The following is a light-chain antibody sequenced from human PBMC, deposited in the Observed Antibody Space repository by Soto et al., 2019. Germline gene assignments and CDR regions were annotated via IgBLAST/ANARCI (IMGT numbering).Light chain of an antibody. Sequence: QSALTQPRSVSGSPGQSVTISCTGTINDVGGYNYVSWYQQHPGKAPKLLISDVNKRPSGVPERFSGSKSGNTASLIISGLQAEDEADYYCCSYAGSSTWVFGGGTKVTVL. CDR2: DVN. CDR1: INDVGGYNY. CDR3: CSYAGSSTWV. V-gene: IGLV2-11*01. J-gene: IGLJ3*02.